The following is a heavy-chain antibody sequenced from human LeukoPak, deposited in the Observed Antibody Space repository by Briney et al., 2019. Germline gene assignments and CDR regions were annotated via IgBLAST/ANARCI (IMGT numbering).Heavy chain of an antibody. J-gene: IGHJ4*02. Sequence: PGGSLRLSCAASGFTFSSYSMNWVHQAPGKGLEWVSYISSSSSTIYYADSVKGRFTISRDNAKNSLYLQMNSLRAEDTAVYYCAGVPNNSKLPMYFDYWGQGTLVTVSS. V-gene: IGHV3-48*01. CDR2: ISSSSSTI. D-gene: IGHD4-11*01. CDR3: AGVPNNSKLPMYFDY. CDR1: GFTFSSYS.